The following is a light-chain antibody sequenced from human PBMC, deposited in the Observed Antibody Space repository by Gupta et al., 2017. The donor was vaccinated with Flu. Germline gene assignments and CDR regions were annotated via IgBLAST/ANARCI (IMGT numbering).Light chain of an antibody. CDR3: QQSYSTHWT. CDR2: AAS. J-gene: IGKJ1*01. V-gene: IGKV1-39*01. Sequence: DIQMTQPPSSLSASVGDRVTIPCRASQSISSYLNWYQQKPGKAPKLLIYAASSLQSGVPSRFSGSGSGTDFTLTISSLQPEDFATYYCQQSYSTHWTFGQGTKVEIK. CDR1: QSISSY.